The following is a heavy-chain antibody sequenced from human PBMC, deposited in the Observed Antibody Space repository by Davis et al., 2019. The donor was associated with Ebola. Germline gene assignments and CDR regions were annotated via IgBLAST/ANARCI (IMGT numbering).Heavy chain of an antibody. CDR3: AREGATIVVVTAYYFDY. J-gene: IGHJ4*02. D-gene: IGHD2-21*02. CDR2: ISYDGSNK. V-gene: IGHV3-30-3*01. CDR1: GFTFSSYA. Sequence: GESLKISCAASGFTFSSYAMHWVRQAPGKGLEWVAVISYDGSNKYYADSVKGRFTISRDNSKNPLYRQMNSLRAEDTAVYYCAREGATIVVVTAYYFDYWGQGTLVTVSS.